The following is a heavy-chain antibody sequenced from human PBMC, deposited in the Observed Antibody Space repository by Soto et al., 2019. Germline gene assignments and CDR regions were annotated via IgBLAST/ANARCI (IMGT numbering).Heavy chain of an antibody. CDR1: GCSFTSSW. V-gene: IGHV5-51*01. D-gene: IGHD1-26*01. J-gene: IGHJ5*02. CDR3: AKWPVGASRNWFDP. CDR2: IHPGDSDT. Sequence: PGESLKISCKGSGCSFTSSWIGWVRQMPGEGLEWMGIIHPGDSDTRYSPSFQGQVTISVDKSVSIAYLQWSSLKASDTAMYYCAKWPVGASRNWFDPWGQGTLVTVSS.